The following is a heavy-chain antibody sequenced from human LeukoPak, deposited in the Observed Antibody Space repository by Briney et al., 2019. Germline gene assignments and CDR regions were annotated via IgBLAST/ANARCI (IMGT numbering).Heavy chain of an antibody. CDR2: INHSGNT. CDR3: ATKDYGGNSHWFDP. D-gene: IGHD4-23*01. CDR1: GGSFSGYY. J-gene: IGHJ5*02. V-gene: IGHV4-34*01. Sequence: SETLSLTCAVYGGSFSGYYWSWIRQPPGKGLEWIGEINHSGNTNYNPSLKSRVTISIDTSKNQFSLKLSSVTATDTAVYYCATKDYGGNSHWFDPWGQGTLVTVSS.